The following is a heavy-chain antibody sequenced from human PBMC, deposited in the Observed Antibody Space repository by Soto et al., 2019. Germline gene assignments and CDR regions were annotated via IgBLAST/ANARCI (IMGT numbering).Heavy chain of an antibody. Sequence: GGSLRLSCAASGFTFSSYGMHWVRQAPGKGLEWVSAISNSSSNIYYADSVKGRFTISRDNAKNSLYLQMNSLRAEDTAVYYCARGGRTAYQYYFDYWGQGTLVTVSS. CDR3: ARGGRTAYQYYFDY. CDR1: GFTFSSYG. CDR2: ISNSSSNI. D-gene: IGHD2-2*01. J-gene: IGHJ4*02. V-gene: IGHV3-21*01.